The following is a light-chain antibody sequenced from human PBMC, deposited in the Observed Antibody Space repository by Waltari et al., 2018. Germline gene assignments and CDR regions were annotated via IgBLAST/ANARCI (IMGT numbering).Light chain of an antibody. J-gene: IGKJ2*01. CDR3: QQYYNTPYT. CDR2: WAS. V-gene: IGKV4-1*01. Sequence: DIVMTQSPDSSAVSLGERPTINCKSSQSVLHSSSNNTYLSWYHHKPRQTPELLISWASTRASGVPDRFSGSRSGTDFTLTISSLQAEDVAVYYCQQYYNTPYTFGQWTKLEIK. CDR1: QSVLHSSSNNTY.